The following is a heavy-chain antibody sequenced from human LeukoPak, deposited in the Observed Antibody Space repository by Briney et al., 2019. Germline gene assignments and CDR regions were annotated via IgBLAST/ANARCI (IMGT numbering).Heavy chain of an antibody. Sequence: ASVKVSCKASGYTFTSYDINWVRQATGQGLEWMGWMNPNSGNTGYAQKFQGRVTITRNTSINTAYMELSSLGSEDTAVYYCARGGVPAANWNVYYYYYMDVWGKGTTVTVSS. CDR3: ARGGVPAANWNVYYYYYMDV. CDR1: GYTFTSYD. CDR2: MNPNSGNT. J-gene: IGHJ6*03. D-gene: IGHD2-2*01. V-gene: IGHV1-8*03.